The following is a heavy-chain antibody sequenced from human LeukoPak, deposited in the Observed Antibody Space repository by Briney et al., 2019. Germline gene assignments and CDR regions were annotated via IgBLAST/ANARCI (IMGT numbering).Heavy chain of an antibody. V-gene: IGHV4-61*01. CDR2: IYYSGST. CDR3: ARDRRDRGVGAPFADY. D-gene: IGHD1-26*01. Sequence: SETLSLTCTVAGGSVSSGSYYWSWIRQPPGKGLECIGYIYYSGSTNYNPSLKSRVTISVDTSKNQFSLKLSSVTAADTAVYYCARDRRDRGVGAPFADYWGQGTLVTVSS. J-gene: IGHJ4*02. CDR1: GGSVSSGSYY.